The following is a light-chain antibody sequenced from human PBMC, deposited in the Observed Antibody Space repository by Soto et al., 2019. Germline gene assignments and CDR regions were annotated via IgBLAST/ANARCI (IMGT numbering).Light chain of an antibody. J-gene: IGLJ1*01. CDR3: AAWEDPLQRSV. Sequence: QSVLTQPPLASETPGQTVSISCSGSKSNIESNTVNWYQHLPGTAPKLLIYYNNQRPSGVPDRFSGSKSGTSASLAISGLQSEEEPDYYFAAWEDPLQRSVFGTRTKANV. CDR1: KSNIESNT. V-gene: IGLV1-44*01. CDR2: YNN.